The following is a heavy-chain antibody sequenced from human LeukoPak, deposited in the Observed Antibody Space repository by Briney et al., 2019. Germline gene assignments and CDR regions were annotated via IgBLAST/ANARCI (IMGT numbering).Heavy chain of an antibody. D-gene: IGHD5-24*01. V-gene: IGHV3-23*01. CDR3: AKDIQLST. CDR1: GFNFRGAA. Sequence: GGSLRLSCAVSGFNFRGAAMNWVRQAPGKGLEWVSLISSSGNNAYYADSVKGRFTTSRDNSKNTLSLQMNSLRVEDTAIYYCAKDIQLSTWGLGTRVTVSA. J-gene: IGHJ3*01. CDR2: ISSSGNNA.